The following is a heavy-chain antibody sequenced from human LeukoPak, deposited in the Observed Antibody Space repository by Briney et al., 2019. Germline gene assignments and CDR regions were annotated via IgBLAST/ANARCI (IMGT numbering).Heavy chain of an antibody. J-gene: IGHJ4*02. CDR1: GGSISSHY. V-gene: IGHV4-4*07. CDR2: IYMSGTT. Sequence: SETLSLTCTVSGGSISSHYWSWNRQPAGRGLEWIGRIYMSGTTNYNPSLKSRVTMSIDTSKNQFSLKVTSVTDADTAVYYCARGPYCGGDCYFDNWGQGTLVTVSS. D-gene: IGHD2-21*02. CDR3: ARGPYCGGDCYFDN.